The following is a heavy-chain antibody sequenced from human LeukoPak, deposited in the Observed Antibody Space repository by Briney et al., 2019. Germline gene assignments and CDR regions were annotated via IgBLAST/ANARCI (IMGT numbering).Heavy chain of an antibody. V-gene: IGHV4-59*01. D-gene: IGHD6-13*01. CDR1: SGSISSYY. J-gene: IGHJ1*01. CDR3: ARGRKPYSNSWFTEYFQH. CDR2: ISYSGST. Sequence: SETLSLTCTVSSGSISSYYWSWIRQPPGKGLEWIGYISYSGSTSYNPSLKSRVAISADTSKNQFSLKLSSVTAADTAVYFCARGRKPYSNSWFTEYFQHWGQGTLVTVSS.